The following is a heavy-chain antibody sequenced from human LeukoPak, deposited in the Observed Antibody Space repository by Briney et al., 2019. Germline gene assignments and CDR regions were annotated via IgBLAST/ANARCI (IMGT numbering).Heavy chain of an antibody. D-gene: IGHD6-19*01. J-gene: IGHJ6*03. CDR1: GGTFSSYA. V-gene: IGHV1-69*05. Sequence: SVKVSCKASGGTFSSYAISWVRQAPGQGLEWMGGIIPIFGTANYAQKFQGRVTITTDESTSTAYMELSSLRSEDTAVYYCARDSSRVAGSYYYYYMDVWGKGTTVTVSS. CDR2: IIPIFGTA. CDR3: ARDSSRVAGSYYYYYMDV.